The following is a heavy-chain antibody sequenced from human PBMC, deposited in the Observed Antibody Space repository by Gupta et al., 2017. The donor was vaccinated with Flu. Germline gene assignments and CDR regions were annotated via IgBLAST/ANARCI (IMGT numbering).Heavy chain of an antibody. D-gene: IGHD2-2*01. CDR3: ARDLVGRGYQLLGLVSSSYYYYGMDV. Sequence: QVQLVESGGGVVQPGRSLRLSCAASGFTLSSYAMHWVRQAPGKGLEWVAVIWYDGSNKYYADSVKGRFTISRDNSKNTLYLQMNSLRAEDTAVYYCARDLVGRGYQLLGLVSSSYYYYGMDVWGQGTTVTVSS. J-gene: IGHJ6*02. V-gene: IGHV3-33*01. CDR2: IWYDGSNK. CDR1: GFTLSSYA.